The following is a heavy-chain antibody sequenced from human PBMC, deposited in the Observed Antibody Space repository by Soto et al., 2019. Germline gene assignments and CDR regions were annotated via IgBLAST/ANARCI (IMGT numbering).Heavy chain of an antibody. CDR2: IYYSGST. J-gene: IGHJ5*02. Sequence: TLSLTCTVSGGSISSGGYYWSWIRQHPGKGLEWIGYIYYSGSTYYNPSLKSRVTISVDTSKNQFSLKLSSVTAADTAVYYCARYGADCSSTSCYGYWFDPWGQGTLFTVSS. V-gene: IGHV4-31*03. D-gene: IGHD2-2*01. CDR3: ARYGADCSSTSCYGYWFDP. CDR1: GGSISSGGYY.